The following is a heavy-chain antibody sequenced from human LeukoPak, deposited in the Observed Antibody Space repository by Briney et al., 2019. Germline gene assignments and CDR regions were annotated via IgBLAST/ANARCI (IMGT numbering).Heavy chain of an antibody. J-gene: IGHJ5*02. CDR3: ADQEPYGDYIP. CDR2: INNDGSST. V-gene: IGHV3-74*01. Sequence: GGSLRLSCAASGFTFSSYWMHWVRQAPGKGLVWVSRINNDGSSTDYADSVKGRFTISRDNAKNTLYLQMNNLRAEDTAVYYCADQEPYGDYIPWGQGTLVTVSS. CDR1: GFTFSSYW. D-gene: IGHD4-17*01.